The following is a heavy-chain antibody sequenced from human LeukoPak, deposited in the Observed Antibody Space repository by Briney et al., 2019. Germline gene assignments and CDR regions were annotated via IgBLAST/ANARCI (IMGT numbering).Heavy chain of an antibody. Sequence: SVKVSCKASGGTFSSYAISWVRQAPGQGLEWMGGIIPIFGTANYAQKFQGRVTITADESTSTAYMELSSLRSEDTAVYYCARAQPEDIVVVVADYYYYYGMDVWGQGTTVTVSS. D-gene: IGHD2-15*01. CDR1: GGTFSSYA. CDR2: IIPIFGTA. J-gene: IGHJ6*02. CDR3: ARAQPEDIVVVVADYYYYYGMDV. V-gene: IGHV1-69*13.